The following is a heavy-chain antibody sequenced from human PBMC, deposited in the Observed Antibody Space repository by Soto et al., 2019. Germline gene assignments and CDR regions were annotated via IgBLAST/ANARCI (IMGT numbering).Heavy chain of an antibody. J-gene: IGHJ6*02. CDR1: GYTFTGYY. CDR3: ARQEVNCSGGSCELRDYGIDV. V-gene: IGHV1-2*04. D-gene: IGHD2-15*01. Sequence: QVQLVQSGAEVKKPGASVKVSCKASGYTFTGYYMHWVRQAPGQGLEWMGWINPNSGGTNYAQKLQGWVTMTRETSISTAYMGLSRLRSDDTAVYYCARQEVNCSGGSCELRDYGIDVWGQGTTVTVSS. CDR2: INPNSGGT.